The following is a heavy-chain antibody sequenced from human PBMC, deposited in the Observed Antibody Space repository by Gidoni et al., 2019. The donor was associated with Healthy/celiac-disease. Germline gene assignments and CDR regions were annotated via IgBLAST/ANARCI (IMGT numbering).Heavy chain of an antibody. J-gene: IGHJ4*02. D-gene: IGHD1-26*01. CDR2: IYYSGST. CDR1: GGSISSSSYY. CDR3: ARLSGSYFDY. V-gene: IGHV4-39*01. Sequence: QLQLQESGPGLVKPSETLSLTCTFSGGSISSSSYYWGWIRQPPGKGLEWIGSIYYSGSTYYNPSLKSRVTISVDTSKNQFSLKLSSVTAADTAVYYCARLSGSYFDYWGQGTLVTVSS.